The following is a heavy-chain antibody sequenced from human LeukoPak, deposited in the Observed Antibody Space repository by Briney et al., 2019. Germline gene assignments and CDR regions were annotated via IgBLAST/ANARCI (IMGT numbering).Heavy chain of an antibody. CDR2: VYYSGTT. Sequence: SETLSLTCTVSGGSISYYYWSWIRQSPGKGLEWIGYVYYSGTTNYNPSLKSRVTISVDTSKDQFSLKLSSVTAADTAVYYCARRGVGATLPFDYWGQGTLVTVSS. CDR3: ARRGVGATLPFDY. J-gene: IGHJ4*02. V-gene: IGHV4-59*12. CDR1: GGSISYYY. D-gene: IGHD1-26*01.